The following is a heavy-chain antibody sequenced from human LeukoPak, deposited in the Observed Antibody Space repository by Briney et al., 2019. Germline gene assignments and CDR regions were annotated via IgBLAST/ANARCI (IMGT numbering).Heavy chain of an antibody. Sequence: GGSLRLSCAASGFTFSSYAMSWVRQAPGKGLEWVSAISGSGGSTYYADSVKGRFTISRDNSKNTLYLQMNSLRAEDTAVYYCAKDTSNCTIGVCRKENWFDPWGQGTLVTVSS. J-gene: IGHJ5*02. V-gene: IGHV3-23*01. CDR1: GFTFSSYA. D-gene: IGHD2-8*01. CDR2: ISGSGGST. CDR3: AKDTSNCTIGVCRKENWFDP.